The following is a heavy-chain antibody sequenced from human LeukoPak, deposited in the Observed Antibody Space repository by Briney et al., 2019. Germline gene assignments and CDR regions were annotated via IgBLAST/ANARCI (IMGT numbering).Heavy chain of an antibody. J-gene: IGHJ3*02. CDR3: ATTQDCGRTDCYRAFDI. CDR2: ISGSGGST. V-gene: IGHV3-23*01. Sequence: GGSLRLSCAASGFTFSSYAMSWVRQAPGKGLEWVSAISGSGGSTYYADSVKGRFTISRDNSKNTLYLQMNSLRVEDTAVFYCATTQDCGRTDCYRAFDIWGQGTMVTVSS. D-gene: IGHD2-21*02. CDR1: GFTFSSYA.